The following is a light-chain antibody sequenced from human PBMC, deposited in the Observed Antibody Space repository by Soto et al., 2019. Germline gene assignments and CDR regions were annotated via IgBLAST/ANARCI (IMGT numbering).Light chain of an antibody. V-gene: IGKV4-1*01. CDR3: QQFYSSPPMFT. J-gene: IGKJ3*01. Sequence: DIVMTQSPDSLSVSLGERATISCKSSQSVLYDSNNRPCLAWFQQKPARPPKLLIYWASTRESGVPDRFSGSGSGTDLPLTISSLQAEDVAVYYCQQFYSSPPMFTFGPGTRVDIK. CDR1: QSVLYDSNNRPC. CDR2: WAS.